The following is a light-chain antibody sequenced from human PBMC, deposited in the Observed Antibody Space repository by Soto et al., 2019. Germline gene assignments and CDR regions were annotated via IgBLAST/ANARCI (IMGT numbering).Light chain of an antibody. V-gene: IGLV1-44*01. CDR1: NSNIGSNT. CDR3: AAWDDSLHGRV. CDR2: YDN. Sequence: QAVVTQPPSASGTPGQRVTISCSGSNSNIGSNTVNWYQQLPGTAPKLLIYYDNLRPSGVPDRISGSKSGTSASLAISGLQSDDEADYYCAAWDDSLHGRVFGTGTKVTVL. J-gene: IGLJ1*01.